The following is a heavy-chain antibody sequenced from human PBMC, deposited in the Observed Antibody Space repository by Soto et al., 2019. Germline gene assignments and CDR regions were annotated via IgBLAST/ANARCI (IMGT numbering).Heavy chain of an antibody. V-gene: IGHV4-34*01. Sequence: QVQLQQWGAGLLKPSETLSLTCTVSGGSFSGYFWTWIRQPPGKGLEWLAEINHSRITNYNPSVESRVSISEDTSNNQFSLRLYSVTAADTAVYYCGTGPYNYNPRYFDYGGQGTLITFPS. CDR1: GGSFSGYF. CDR3: GTGPYNYNPRYFDY. D-gene: IGHD1-20*01. J-gene: IGHJ4*02. CDR2: INHSRIT.